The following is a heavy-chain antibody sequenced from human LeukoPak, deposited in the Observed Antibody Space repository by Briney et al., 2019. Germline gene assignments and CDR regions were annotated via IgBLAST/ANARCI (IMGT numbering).Heavy chain of an antibody. D-gene: IGHD2-15*01. CDR2: IGAAGDT. CDR1: GFTFSSYD. Sequence: GGSLRLSCAASGFTFSSYDMHWVRQATGKGLEWVSAIGAAGDTYYPGSVKGRFTISRENAKNSLYLQMNSLRAEDTAVYYCARDACSGGSCYSYYYYGMDVWGQGTTVTVSS. J-gene: IGHJ6*02. CDR3: ARDACSGGSCYSYYYYGMDV. V-gene: IGHV3-13*01.